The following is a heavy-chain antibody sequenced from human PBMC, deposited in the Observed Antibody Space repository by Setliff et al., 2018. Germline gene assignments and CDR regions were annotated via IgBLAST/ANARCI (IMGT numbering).Heavy chain of an antibody. Sequence: ASVKVSCKVSGYTLTELSMHWVRQAPGKGLEWMGGFDPEDGETIYAQKFQGRVTMTEDTSTDTAYMELSSLRAEDTAVYYCAKVTILPAPFYGVYYYYYMDVWGKGTTVTVSS. CDR2: FDPEDGET. V-gene: IGHV1-24*01. CDR1: GYTLTELS. D-gene: IGHD4-17*01. J-gene: IGHJ6*03. CDR3: AKVTILPAPFYGVYYYYYMDV.